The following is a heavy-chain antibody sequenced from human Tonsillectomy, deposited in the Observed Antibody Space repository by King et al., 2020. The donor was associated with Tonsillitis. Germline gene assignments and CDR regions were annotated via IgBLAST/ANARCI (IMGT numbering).Heavy chain of an antibody. CDR2: LSSAGTNE. Sequence: VQLVESGGGVVQPGRSLRLSCATSGFTFTNHGMHWVRQAPGKGLEWVAALSSAGTNEYYADSVKGRVTISRDTSKNTLYLQMYSLRAEDTAVYYCARLEYWGRGTLVTVSS. V-gene: IGHV3-33*05. CDR1: GFTFTNHG. CDR3: ARLEY. J-gene: IGHJ4*02.